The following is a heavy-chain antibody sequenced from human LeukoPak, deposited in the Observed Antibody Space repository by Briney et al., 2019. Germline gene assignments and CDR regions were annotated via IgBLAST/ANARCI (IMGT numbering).Heavy chain of an antibody. Sequence: SETLSLTCTVSGGSISGDHWNWIRQPPRKGLEWIGYIYYSGSTNYNPSLKSRVTISIDTSKNQFSLKLTSVSAADTAVYYCARRNDFGIWGQGTMVTVSS. CDR3: ARRNDFGI. J-gene: IGHJ3*02. V-gene: IGHV4-59*08. CDR2: IYYSGST. CDR1: GGSISGDH.